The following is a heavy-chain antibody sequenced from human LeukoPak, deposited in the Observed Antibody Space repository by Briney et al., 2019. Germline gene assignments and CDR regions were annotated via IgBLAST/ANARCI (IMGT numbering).Heavy chain of an antibody. CDR2: IDPSSTYI. CDR3: ARAPTVLVGYCSSSSCQADY. CDR1: GFTLSSNY. J-gene: IGHJ4*02. V-gene: IGHV3-21*01. Sequence: GGSLSLSCAASGFTLSSNYMTWVRQAPGEGLGRVSAIDPSSTYIYYADSVKGRFTISRDNAENSLYLQMNSLRVEDTAVYYCARAPTVLVGYCSSSSCQADYWGQGTLVTVSS. D-gene: IGHD2-2*01.